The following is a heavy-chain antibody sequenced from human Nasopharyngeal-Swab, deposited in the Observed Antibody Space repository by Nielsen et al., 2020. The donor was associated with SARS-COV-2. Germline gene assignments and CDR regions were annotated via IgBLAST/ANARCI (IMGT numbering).Heavy chain of an antibody. J-gene: IGHJ4*02. V-gene: IGHV3-11*04. CDR1: GFTFSDYY. CDR2: ISSSGSTI. D-gene: IGHD5-18*01. CDR3: ARRGGYGTPVDY. Sequence: LSLTCAASGFTFSDYYMSWIRHAPGKGLEWVSYISSSGSTIYYADSVKGRFTISSDNAKNSQYLQMNSLRAEDTAVYYCARRGGYGTPVDYWGQGTLVTVSS.